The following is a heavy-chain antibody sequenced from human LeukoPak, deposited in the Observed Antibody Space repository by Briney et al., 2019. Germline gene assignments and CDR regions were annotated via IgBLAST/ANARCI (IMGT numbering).Heavy chain of an antibody. V-gene: IGHV3-11*01. CDR2: ISSSGSTI. CDR1: GFTFSDYY. J-gene: IGHJ6*03. D-gene: IGHD2-2*02. Sequence: AGGSLTLSCAASGFTFSDYYMSWIRQAPGKGLEWVSYISSSGSTIYYADSVKGRFTISRDNAKNSLYLQMNSLRAEDTAVYYCARVERCSSTSCYTGRGNYYYYYMDVWGKGTTVTVSS. CDR3: ARVERCSSTSCYTGRGNYYYYYMDV.